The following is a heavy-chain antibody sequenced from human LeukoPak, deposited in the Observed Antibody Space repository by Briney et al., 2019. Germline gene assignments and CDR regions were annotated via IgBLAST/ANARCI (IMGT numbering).Heavy chain of an antibody. D-gene: IGHD3-22*01. CDR1: GGTFSSYA. V-gene: IGHV1-69*01. Sequence: GSSVKVSCKASGGTFSSYAISWVRQAPGQGLEWMGGIIPIFGTANYAQKFQGRVTITADESTSTAYMELSSLRSEDTAVYYCARESYYDSSGYYYVHYYYGMDVWGQGTTVTVSS. CDR3: ARESYYDSSGYYYVHYYYGMDV. CDR2: IIPIFGTA. J-gene: IGHJ6*02.